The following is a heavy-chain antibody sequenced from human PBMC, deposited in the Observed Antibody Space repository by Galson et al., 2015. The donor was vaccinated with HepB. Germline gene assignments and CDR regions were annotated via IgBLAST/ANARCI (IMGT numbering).Heavy chain of an antibody. J-gene: IGHJ6*02. V-gene: IGHV4-59*08. D-gene: IGHD3-10*01. Sequence: ETLSLTCTVSGGSISSYYRSWIRQPPGKGLEWIGYTYYSGSTNYNPSLKSRVTISVDTSKNQFSLKLSSVTAADTAVYYCARHPGVPRRAMVRGVIPPYGMDVWGQGTTVTVSS. CDR3: ARHPGVPRRAMVRGVIPPYGMDV. CDR1: GGSISSYY. CDR2: TYYSGST.